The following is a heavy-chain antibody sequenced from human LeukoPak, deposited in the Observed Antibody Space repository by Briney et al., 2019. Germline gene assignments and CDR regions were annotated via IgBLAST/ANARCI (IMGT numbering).Heavy chain of an antibody. CDR3: ARVPNWNYVPSAFDI. V-gene: IGHV7-4-1*02. J-gene: IGHJ3*02. D-gene: IGHD1-7*01. Sequence: ASVKVPCKASGYTFTSYAMNWVRQAPGQGLEWMGWINTNTGNPTYAQGFTGRFVFSLDTSVSTAYLQISSLKAEDTAVYYCARVPNWNYVPSAFDIWGQGTMVTVSS. CDR2: INTNTGNP. CDR1: GYTFTSYA.